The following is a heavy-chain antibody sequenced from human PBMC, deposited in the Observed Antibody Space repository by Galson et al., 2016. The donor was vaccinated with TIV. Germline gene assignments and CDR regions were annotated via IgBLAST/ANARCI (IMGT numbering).Heavy chain of an antibody. V-gene: IGHV1-46*01. J-gene: IGHJ4*02. Sequence: SVKVSCKASTYTSTNYYMHWVRQAPGQGLEWMGIISPSGTRTTFAQNFQGRLTMTRDTSTSTVYMDLSSLKSEDTAVYYCAGGGTDYGGYGYLDYWGQGTLLTVSS. CDR2: ISPSGTRT. CDR3: AGGGTDYGGYGYLDY. CDR1: TYTSTNYY. D-gene: IGHD4-17*01.